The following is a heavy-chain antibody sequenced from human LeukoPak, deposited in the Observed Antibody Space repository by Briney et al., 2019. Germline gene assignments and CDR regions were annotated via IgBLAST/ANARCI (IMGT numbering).Heavy chain of an antibody. Sequence: KPSETLSLTCTVSGYSISSGYYWGWIRQPPGKGLEWIGSFYHSGSTYYNPSLKSRVTISLDTSKNQFSLKLSSVTAADTAVYYCARQTGSGLFILPGGQGTLVTVSS. J-gene: IGHJ4*02. CDR3: ARQTGSGLFILP. CDR2: FYHSGST. CDR1: GYSISSGYY. V-gene: IGHV4-38-2*02. D-gene: IGHD3/OR15-3a*01.